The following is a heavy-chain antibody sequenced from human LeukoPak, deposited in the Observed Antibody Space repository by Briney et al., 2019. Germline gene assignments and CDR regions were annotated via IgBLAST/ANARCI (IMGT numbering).Heavy chain of an antibody. V-gene: IGHV4-34*01. CDR3: ARHLANVRWGVSPRWFDP. D-gene: IGHD3-10*02. CDR2: INHSGST. CDR1: GGSFSGYY. J-gene: IGHJ5*02. Sequence: TSETLSLTCAVYGGSFSGYYWSWIRQPPGKGLEWIGEINHSGSTNYNPSLKSRVTISVDTSKNQFSLKLSSVTAADTAVYYYARHLANVRWGVSPRWFDPWGQGTLVTVSS.